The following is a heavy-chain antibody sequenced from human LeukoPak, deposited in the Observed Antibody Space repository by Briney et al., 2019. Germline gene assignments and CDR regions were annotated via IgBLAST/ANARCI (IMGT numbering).Heavy chain of an antibody. J-gene: IGHJ4*01. V-gene: IGHV3-21*04. CDR2: ISSSGSYI. CDR1: GFTFSRYS. D-gene: IGHD3-9*01. CDR3: ARGILTGYYWFDY. Sequence: GGSLRLSCGASGFTFSRYSMNWVRQAPGKGLEWVSSISSSGSYIYYADSVKGRFTISRDNAKNSLYLQMNSLRAEDTAIYYCARGILTGYYWFDYWGQGTLVTVSS.